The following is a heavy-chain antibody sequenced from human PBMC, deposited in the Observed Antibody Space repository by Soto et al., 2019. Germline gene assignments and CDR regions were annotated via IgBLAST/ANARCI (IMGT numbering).Heavy chain of an antibody. CDR2: VNPSGGHT. Sequence: QVQLMQSGAAVKKPGASVKVSCKASGDTFSDYYIHWVRQAPGQGLEWMGTVNPSGGHTTYSQHLLGRVTMTRDTSPSTPLMELTSLTSEDTAVYYCARGGHVVVVTAALDYWGQGTLVTVSS. V-gene: IGHV1-46*01. CDR3: ARGGHVVVVTAALDY. CDR1: GDTFSDYY. J-gene: IGHJ4*02. D-gene: IGHD2-21*02.